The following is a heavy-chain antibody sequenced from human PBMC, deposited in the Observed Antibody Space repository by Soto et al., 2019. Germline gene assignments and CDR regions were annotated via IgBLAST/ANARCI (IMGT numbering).Heavy chain of an antibody. J-gene: IGHJ4*02. V-gene: IGHV3-23*01. CDR1: GFNFSRFV. CDR2: ITDSGYTS. CDR3: AQNGQWLATPPVA. Sequence: GGSLRLSCTASGFNFSRFVMSWVRRAPGKGLERVADITDSGYTSKEADAVKGRFTISRDNSKSTLYLQMNSLRAEDTAIYYCAQNGQWLATPPVAWGQGSLVTVSS. D-gene: IGHD6-19*01.